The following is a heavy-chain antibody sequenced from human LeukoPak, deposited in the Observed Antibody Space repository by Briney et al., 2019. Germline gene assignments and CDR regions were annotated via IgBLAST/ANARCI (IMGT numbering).Heavy chain of an antibody. D-gene: IGHD6-19*01. V-gene: IGHV5-51*01. J-gene: IGHJ3*02. CDR3: AIHPDSSPDAFDI. CDR1: GYSFTSYW. Sequence: GESLKISCKGSGYSFTSYWIGWVRQMPGKGLERMGIIYPGDSDTRYSPSFQGQVTISADKSISTAYLQWSSLKASDTAMYYCAIHPDSSPDAFDIWGRGRMVSVSS. CDR2: IYPGDSDT.